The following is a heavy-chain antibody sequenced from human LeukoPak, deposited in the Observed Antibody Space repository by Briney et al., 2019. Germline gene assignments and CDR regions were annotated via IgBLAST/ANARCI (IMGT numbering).Heavy chain of an antibody. J-gene: IGHJ6*02. CDR2: ISGSGGST. Sequence: GGSLRLSCAASGFTFSSYAMSWVRQAPGKGLEWVSAISGSGGSTYYADSVKGRFTISRDNSKNTLYLQMNSLRAEDTAVYYCASYGSGSFYYGMDVWGQGTTVTVSS. CDR1: GFTFSSYA. CDR3: ASYGSGSFYYGMDV. D-gene: IGHD3-10*01. V-gene: IGHV3-23*01.